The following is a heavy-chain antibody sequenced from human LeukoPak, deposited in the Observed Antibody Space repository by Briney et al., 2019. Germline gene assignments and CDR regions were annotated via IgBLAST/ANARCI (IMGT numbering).Heavy chain of an antibody. CDR2: ISYDGSNK. CDR3: AKDPYCSSTSCSEPPPYYFDY. CDR1: GFTFSSYG. V-gene: IGHV3-30*18. D-gene: IGHD2-2*01. J-gene: IGHJ4*02. Sequence: GGSLRLSCAASGFTFSSYGMHWVRQAPGKGLEWVAVISYDGSNKYYADSVKGRFTISRDNSKNTLYLQMNSLRAEDTAVYYCAKDPYCSSTSCSEPPPYYFDYWGQGTLVTVSS.